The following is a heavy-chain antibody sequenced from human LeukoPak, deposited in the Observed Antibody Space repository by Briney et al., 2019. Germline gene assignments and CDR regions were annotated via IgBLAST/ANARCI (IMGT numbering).Heavy chain of an antibody. CDR1: GFTFSAYS. CDR3: ATDQAYSFDY. CDR2: IGSSSSPI. Sequence: GGSLRLSCAASGFTFSAYSMNWVRQVPEKGLEWVSYIGSSSSPIYYADSVKGRFTISRDNAKNSLYLQMDSLRAEDTAVYYCATDQAYSFDYWGQGTLVTVSS. V-gene: IGHV3-48*01. J-gene: IGHJ4*02. D-gene: IGHD4-11*01.